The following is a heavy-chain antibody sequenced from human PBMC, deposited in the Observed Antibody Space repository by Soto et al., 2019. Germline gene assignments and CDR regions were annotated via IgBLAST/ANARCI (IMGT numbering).Heavy chain of an antibody. V-gene: IGHV1-69*06. D-gene: IGHD3-9*01. J-gene: IGHJ6*02. Sequence: QVQLVQSGAEVKKPGSSVKVSCKASGGTFSSYAISWVRQAPGQGLEWMGGIIPSFGTANYAQKFQGRVPITANKSTSTAYMELSSLRSEYTAVSYGAGNLDSRYFDCVSPYYYGMDVWGQGTTVTVSS. CDR1: GGTFSSYA. CDR2: IIPSFGTA. CDR3: AGNLDSRYFDCVSPYYYGMDV.